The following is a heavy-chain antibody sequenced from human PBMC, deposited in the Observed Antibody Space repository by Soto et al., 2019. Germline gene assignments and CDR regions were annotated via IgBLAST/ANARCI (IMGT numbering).Heavy chain of an antibody. CDR1: GDSLTSYY. D-gene: IGHD1-1*01. CDR3: ARDRNKLWKNDAFDI. Sequence: QVQLQESGPGLVKPSETLSLTCSVSGDSLTSYYWSWIRQSPGKGLEWLGYIFYSGDTKYNPSRQSRISISVDTSENQFSLRLSSVTAADTAVYFCARDRNKLWKNDAFDIWGQGTMVTVSS. J-gene: IGHJ3*02. V-gene: IGHV4-59*01. CDR2: IFYSGDT.